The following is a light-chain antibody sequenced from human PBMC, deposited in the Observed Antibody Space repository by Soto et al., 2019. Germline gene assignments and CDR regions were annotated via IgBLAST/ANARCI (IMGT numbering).Light chain of an antibody. CDR3: QQLSNWPPE. J-gene: IGKJ3*01. V-gene: IGKV3-11*01. CDR2: DAS. Sequence: EIVLTQSPATLSLSPGERATLSCRASQSVSSYLAWYQQKPGQAPRLLMYDASNRATGIPARFSGSGSGTDFTLTISSLEPEDFAVYYCQQLSNWPPEFGPGTKVDIK. CDR1: QSVSSY.